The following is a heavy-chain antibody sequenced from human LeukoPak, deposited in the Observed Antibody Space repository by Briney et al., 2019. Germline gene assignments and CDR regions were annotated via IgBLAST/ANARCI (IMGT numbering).Heavy chain of an antibody. D-gene: IGHD6-19*01. CDR3: ARQVAVAGTDAFDI. CDR2: IYYSGST. V-gene: IGHV4-59*08. J-gene: IGHJ3*02. CDR1: GGSISSYY. Sequence: SETLSLTCTVSGGSISSYYWSWIRQPPGKGLEWIGYIYYSGSTNYNPSLKSRVTISVDTSKNQFSLKLSSVTAADTAVYYCARQVAVAGTDAFDIWGQGTMVTVSS.